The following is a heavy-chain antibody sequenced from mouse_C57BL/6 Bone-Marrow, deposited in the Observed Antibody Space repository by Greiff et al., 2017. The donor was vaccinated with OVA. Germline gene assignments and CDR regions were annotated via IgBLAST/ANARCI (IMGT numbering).Heavy chain of an antibody. CDR3: ARRSSGYVGFAY. D-gene: IGHD3-2*02. J-gene: IGHJ3*01. Sequence: QVQLKQSGAELARPGASVKLSCKASGYTFTSYGISWVKQRTGQGLEWIGEIYPRSGNTYYNEKFKGKATLTADKSSSTAYMELRSLTSEDSAVYFCARRSSGYVGFAYWGQGTLVTVSA. CDR1: GYTFTSYG. CDR2: IYPRSGNT. V-gene: IGHV1-81*01.